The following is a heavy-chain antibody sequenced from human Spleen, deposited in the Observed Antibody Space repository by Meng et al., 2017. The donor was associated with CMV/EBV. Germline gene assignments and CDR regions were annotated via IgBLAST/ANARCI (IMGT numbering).Heavy chain of an antibody. V-gene: IGHV1-18*01. CDR1: GYTFTTYG. J-gene: IGHJ4*02. CDR3: ARCDFWSGCDY. D-gene: IGHD3-3*01. CDR2: ISAYNGNT. Sequence: ASVKVSCKASGYTFTTYGISWVRQAPGQGLEWMGWISAYNGNTNFAQKLQGRVTMTTDTSTRTAYKELRSLRSDDTAVYYCARCDFWSGCDYWGQGTLVTVSS.